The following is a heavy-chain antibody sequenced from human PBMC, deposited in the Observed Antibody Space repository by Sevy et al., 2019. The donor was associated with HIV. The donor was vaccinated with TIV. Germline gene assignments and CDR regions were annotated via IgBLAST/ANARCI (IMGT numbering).Heavy chain of an antibody. CDR1: GDSVSSNGVA. CDR3: ARDYIGGSRGGEGFDP. Sequence: SQTLSLTCGISGDSVSSNGVAWNWIRQSPSRGLEWLGRTYYTSRWSSDYAASVKTRITINPDTSKNQFSLQLNSVTPEDTAVHYCARDYIGGSRGGEGFDPWGQGTLVTVSS. CDR2: TYYTSRWSS. D-gene: IGHD1-26*01. J-gene: IGHJ5*02. V-gene: IGHV6-1*01.